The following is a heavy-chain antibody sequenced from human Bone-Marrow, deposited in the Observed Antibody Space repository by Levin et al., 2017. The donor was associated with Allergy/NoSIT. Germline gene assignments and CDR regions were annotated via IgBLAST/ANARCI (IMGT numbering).Heavy chain of an antibody. V-gene: IGHV4-39*01. Sequence: PSETLSLTCSVSGVSISSSTDYWGWVRQTPGQGLEWIGSISDSGDTYYSPSLKGRVTMSVDTSKNQFSLNLNSVTAADAAVFYCARHKWDKWSESFDYFDNWGQGILVTVSS. J-gene: IGHJ4*02. D-gene: IGHD3-3*01. CDR3: ARHKWDKWSESFDYFDN. CDR1: GVSISSSTDY. CDR2: ISDSGDT.